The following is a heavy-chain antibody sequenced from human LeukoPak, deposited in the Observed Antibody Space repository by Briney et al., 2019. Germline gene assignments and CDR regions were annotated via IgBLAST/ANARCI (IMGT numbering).Heavy chain of an antibody. J-gene: IGHJ5*02. D-gene: IGHD5-12*01. CDR2: IKQDGSEK. CDR3: ARDSYSGYDSA. CDR1: GFTFSSYE. V-gene: IGHV3-7*04. Sequence: GGSLRLSCAASGFTFSSYEMNWVRQAPGKGLERVANIKQDGSEKYYVDSVKGRFTISRDNAKNSLYLQMNSLRAEDTAVYYCARDSYSGYDSAWGQGTLVTVSS.